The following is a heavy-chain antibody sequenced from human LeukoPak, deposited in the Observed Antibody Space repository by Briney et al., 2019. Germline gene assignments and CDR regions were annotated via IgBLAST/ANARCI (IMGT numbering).Heavy chain of an antibody. CDR1: GGSISSGGYY. CDR2: IYYSGTT. D-gene: IGHD3-10*01. Sequence: SETLSLTCSVSGGSISSGGYYWSWFRQHPGKGPERIGYIYYSGTTFYNPPLKSRLTMSVDTSKNQFSLRLTSVTAADTAVYYCARYRSSGDLFDYWGQGTLVTVSS. CDR3: ARYRSSGDLFDY. V-gene: IGHV4-31*03. J-gene: IGHJ4*02.